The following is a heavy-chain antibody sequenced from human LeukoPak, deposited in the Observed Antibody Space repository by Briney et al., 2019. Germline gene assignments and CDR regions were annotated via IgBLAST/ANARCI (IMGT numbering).Heavy chain of an antibody. CDR2: ISGSGTTT. CDR1: GFTFTSNS. D-gene: IGHD3-10*01. CDR3: AKEHAWFGELSYFDY. Sequence: GSLSNPVEATGFTFTSNSMGSRPHDHMNCLENDSPISGSGTTTHYAVSVKCRFTISRDNSKNTLYLQTNSLRAEDTAVYYCAKEHAWFGELSYFDYWGQGTLVTVSS. V-gene: IGHV3-23*01. J-gene: IGHJ4*02.